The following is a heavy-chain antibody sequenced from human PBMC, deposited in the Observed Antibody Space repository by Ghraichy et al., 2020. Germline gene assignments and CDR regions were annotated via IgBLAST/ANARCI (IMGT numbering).Heavy chain of an antibody. CDR1: GFSLSTSGMR. CDR3: ARTKYYYDSSGYYSHFDY. D-gene: IGHD3-22*01. V-gene: IGHV2-70*04. J-gene: IGHJ4*02. CDR2: IDWDDDK. Sequence: SGPTLVKPTQTLTLTCTFSGFSLSTSGMRVSWIRQPPGKALEWLARIDWDDDKFYSTSLKTRLTISKDTSKNQVVLTMTNMDPVDTATYYCARTKYYYDSSGYYSHFDYWGQGTLVTVSS.